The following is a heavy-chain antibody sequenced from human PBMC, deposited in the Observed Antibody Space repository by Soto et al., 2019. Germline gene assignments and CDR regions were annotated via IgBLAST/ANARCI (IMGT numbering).Heavy chain of an antibody. J-gene: IGHJ3*01. V-gene: IGHV4-4*02. Sequence: SETLSLTCVVSGGFVNLDYWWCWVRQSPGKGLEWIGEVKHSGNINYNASLKTRLTVSVDTSKNQFYLKLSSMTAADTAMYYCARGSHFDFSSGYADSFDVWGQGTMVTVSS. CDR3: ARGSHFDFSSGYADSFDV. CDR1: GGFVNLDYW. CDR2: VKHSGNI. D-gene: IGHD3-3*01.